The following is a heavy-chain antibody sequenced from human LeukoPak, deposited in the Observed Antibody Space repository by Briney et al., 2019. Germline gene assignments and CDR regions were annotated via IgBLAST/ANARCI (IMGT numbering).Heavy chain of an antibody. CDR3: ARGRDSGSPYDAFDI. V-gene: IGHV1-2*02. CDR2: INPDSGVT. Sequence: GASVKVSCKASGYTFTGYYIHWVRQAPGQGLEWMGWINPDSGVTNYAQKLQGRVTMTRDTSISTAYMELSRLRSDDTAVYYCARGRDSGSPYDAFDIWGQGTMVTVSS. J-gene: IGHJ3*02. CDR1: GYTFTGYY. D-gene: IGHD1-26*01.